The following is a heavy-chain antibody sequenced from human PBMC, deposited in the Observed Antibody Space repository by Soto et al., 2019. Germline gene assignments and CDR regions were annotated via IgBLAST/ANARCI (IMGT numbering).Heavy chain of an antibody. CDR2: IIPILGVA. V-gene: IGHV1-69*02. J-gene: IGHJ4*02. D-gene: IGHD1-1*01. Sequence: GASVKVSCKASGGTFSSYTISWVRQAPGQGLEWMGRIIPILGVADYAQKFQGRVTITADKSTSTAYMELSSLRSEDTAVYYCASTGSSTGTYYFDYWGQGTLVTVSS. CDR1: GGTFSSYT. CDR3: ASTGSSTGTYYFDY.